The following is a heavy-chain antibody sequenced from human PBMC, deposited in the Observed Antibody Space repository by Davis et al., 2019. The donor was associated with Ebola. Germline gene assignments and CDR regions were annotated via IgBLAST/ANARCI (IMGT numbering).Heavy chain of an antibody. CDR2: IYYSGGT. CDR3: ASALYDSSGYYFDY. Sequence: MPSETLSLTCTVSGGSISSSSYYWGWIRQPPGRGLEWIGSIYYSGGTYYTPSLKSRVTISVDTSKNQFSLKLSSVTAADTAVYYCASALYDSSGYYFDYWGQGTLVTVSS. J-gene: IGHJ4*02. V-gene: IGHV4-39*07. CDR1: GGSISSSSYY. D-gene: IGHD3-22*01.